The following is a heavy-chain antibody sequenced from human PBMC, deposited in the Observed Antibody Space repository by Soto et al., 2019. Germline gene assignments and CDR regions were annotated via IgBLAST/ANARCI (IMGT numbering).Heavy chain of an antibody. D-gene: IGHD2-2*01. CDR3: ARDHGIVVVPAAMLPNAFDI. J-gene: IGHJ3*02. Sequence: ASVKVSCKASGYTFSRHGISWGRQAPGQRLEWLGWISAYNGNTNYAQKLQGRVTMTTDTATSTAYMELRSLRSDDTAVYYCARDHGIVVVPAAMLPNAFDIWGQGTMVTVSS. CDR1: GYTFSRHG. V-gene: IGHV1-18*01. CDR2: ISAYNGNT.